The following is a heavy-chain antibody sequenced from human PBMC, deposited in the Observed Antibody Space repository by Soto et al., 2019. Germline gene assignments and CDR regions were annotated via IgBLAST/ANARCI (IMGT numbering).Heavy chain of an antibody. V-gene: IGHV4-30-4*01. J-gene: IGHJ6*02. CDR3: ARDEVFFGVVTERYGMDV. Sequence: KTSETLSLTCTVSGGSISSGDYYWSWIRQPPGKGLEWIGYIYYSGSTYYNPSLKSRVTISVDTSKNQFSLKLSSVTAADTAVYYCARDEVFFGVVTERYGMDVWGQGTTVTVSS. CDR1: GGSISSGDYY. CDR2: IYYSGST. D-gene: IGHD3-3*01.